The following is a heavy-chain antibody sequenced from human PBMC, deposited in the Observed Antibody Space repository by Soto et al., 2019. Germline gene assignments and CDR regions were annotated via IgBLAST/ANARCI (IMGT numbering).Heavy chain of an antibody. J-gene: IGHJ6*02. Sequence: QVQLVQSGAEVKKPGSSVKVSCKASGGTFSSYAISWVRQAPGQGLEWMGGIIPIFGTANYAQKFQGRVTITADESTSTAYMELSSLRSEDTAVYYCASKGAVAVLPPAYYDYGMDFWGQGTTVTVSS. CDR2: IIPIFGTA. CDR3: ASKGAVAVLPPAYYDYGMDF. V-gene: IGHV1-69*12. CDR1: GGTFSSYA. D-gene: IGHD6-19*01.